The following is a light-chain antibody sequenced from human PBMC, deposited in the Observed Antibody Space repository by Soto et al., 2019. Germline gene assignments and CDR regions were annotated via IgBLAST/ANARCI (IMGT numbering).Light chain of an antibody. Sequence: EIVLTQSPGTLYVSPGEVVTLSCRASQSVSRSFLAWYQQKHGQPPRLLIYHASSMATGIPDRFSGSGSGTDFTLTISRLEPEGLAVYYCQQYGSSPQTFGQGTKLDI. CDR2: HAS. CDR3: QQYGSSPQT. V-gene: IGKV3-20*01. J-gene: IGKJ2*01. CDR1: QSVSRSF.